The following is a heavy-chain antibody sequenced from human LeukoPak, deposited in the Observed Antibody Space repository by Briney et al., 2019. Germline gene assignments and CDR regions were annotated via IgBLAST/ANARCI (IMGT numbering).Heavy chain of an antibody. Sequence: SETLSLTCAVSGGSISSGGYSWSWIRQPPGKGLEWIGNIYHSGSTYYNPSLKSRVTISVDRSKNQFSLKLSSVTAADTAVYYCAVGIAAARATDYWGQGTLVTVSS. CDR2: IYHSGST. V-gene: IGHV4-30-2*01. J-gene: IGHJ4*02. D-gene: IGHD6-13*01. CDR3: AVGIAAARATDY. CDR1: GGSISSGGYS.